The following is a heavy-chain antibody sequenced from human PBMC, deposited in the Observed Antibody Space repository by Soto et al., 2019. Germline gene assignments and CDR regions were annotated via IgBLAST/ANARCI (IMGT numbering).Heavy chain of an antibody. CDR1: GFTVSSNY. J-gene: IGHJ5*02. CDR2: IYIGGST. Sequence: EVQLVESGGGLVQPGGSLRLSCAASGFTVSSNYMSWVRQAPGKGLEWVAVIYIGGSTYYADSVKGRFTISRHNSKNTLSLQMNIMSAEATAVYYCARGRDCGGDCPNWFDPWGQGTLVTVSS. V-gene: IGHV3-53*04. CDR3: ARGRDCGGDCPNWFDP. D-gene: IGHD2-21*02.